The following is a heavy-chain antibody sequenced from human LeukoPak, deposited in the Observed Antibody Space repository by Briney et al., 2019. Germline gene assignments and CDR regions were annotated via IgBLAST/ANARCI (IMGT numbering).Heavy chain of an antibody. D-gene: IGHD5-18*01. CDR3: ARHYSYGPPQH. CDR2: INHSGST. Sequence: SETLSLTCAVYGGSFSGYYWSWIRQPPGKGLEWIGEINHSGSTNYNPSLKSRVTISVDTSKNQFSLKLSSVTAADTAVYYCARHYSYGPPQHWGQGTLVTVSS. CDR1: GGSFSGYY. V-gene: IGHV4-34*01. J-gene: IGHJ1*01.